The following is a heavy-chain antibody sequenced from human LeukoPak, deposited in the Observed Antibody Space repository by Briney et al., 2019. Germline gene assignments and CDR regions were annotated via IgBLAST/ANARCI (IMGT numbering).Heavy chain of an antibody. CDR2: IYTSGST. Sequence: SETLSLTCTVSGGSINIYYWSWIRQPAGKGLEWIGRIYTSGSTNYNPSLKTRVTMSVDTSKNQFSLKLSSVTAADTAVYYCARVHYDILTGSPGRFDYWGQGTLVTVSS. CDR3: ARVHYDILTGSPGRFDY. J-gene: IGHJ4*02. CDR1: GGSINIYY. V-gene: IGHV4-4*07. D-gene: IGHD3-9*01.